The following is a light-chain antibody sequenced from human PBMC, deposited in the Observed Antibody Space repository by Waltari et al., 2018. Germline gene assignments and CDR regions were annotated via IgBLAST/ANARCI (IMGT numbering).Light chain of an antibody. J-gene: IGLJ1*01. V-gene: IGLV1-44*01. CDR2: SNN. CDR1: SSNVGRNY. Sequence: QSVLTQPPSASGTPGQRVTISCSGSSSNVGRNYVNWYQQLPGTAPKLLISSNNQRPSGVPDRFSGSKSGTSASLDISGLQAEDEADYYCAAWDDSLNGRSVFGSGTKVTVL. CDR3: AAWDDSLNGRSV.